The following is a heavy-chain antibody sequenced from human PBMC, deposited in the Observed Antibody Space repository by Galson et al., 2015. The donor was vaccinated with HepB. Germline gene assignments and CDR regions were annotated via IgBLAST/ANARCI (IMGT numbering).Heavy chain of an antibody. V-gene: IGHV3-7*03. D-gene: IGHD3-22*01. CDR2: IKQDGSVK. CDR3: AREDYYYDSSGYYFRCGMDV. Sequence: SLRLSCAGSGFTFSNYWMTWVRQAPGKGLEWVAIIKQDGSVKDYVDSVTGRFTISRDNAKNSLYLQMNSLRAEDTAVYYCAREDYYYDSSGYYFRCGMDVWGQGTTVTVSS. CDR1: GFTFSNYW. J-gene: IGHJ6*02.